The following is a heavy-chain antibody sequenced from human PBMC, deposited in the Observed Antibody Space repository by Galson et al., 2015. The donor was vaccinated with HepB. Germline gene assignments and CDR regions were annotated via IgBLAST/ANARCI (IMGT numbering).Heavy chain of an antibody. CDR2: INTNTGNP. Sequence: SVKVSCKASGYTFTSYAMNWVRQAPGQGLEWMGWINTNTGNPTYAQGFTGRFVFSLDTSVSTAYLQISSLKAEDTAVYYCAREGRQWLARQWENNWFDPWGQGTLVTVSS. D-gene: IGHD6-19*01. CDR3: AREGRQWLARQWENNWFDP. V-gene: IGHV7-4-1*02. J-gene: IGHJ5*02. CDR1: GYTFTSYA.